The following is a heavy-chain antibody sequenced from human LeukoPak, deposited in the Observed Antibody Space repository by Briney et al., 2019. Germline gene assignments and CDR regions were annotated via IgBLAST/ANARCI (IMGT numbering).Heavy chain of an antibody. D-gene: IGHD6-19*01. CDR3: ARAANFIAVAGNLDY. CDR2: TYYRSKWYN. CDR1: GDSVSSNSAA. V-gene: IGHV6-1*01. Sequence: SQTLSLTCAISGDSVSSNSAAWNWIRQSPSRGLEWLGRTYYRSKWYNDYAVSVKSRIAINPDTSKNQFSLQLNSVTPEDTAVYYCARAANFIAVAGNLDYWGQGTLVTVSS. J-gene: IGHJ4*02.